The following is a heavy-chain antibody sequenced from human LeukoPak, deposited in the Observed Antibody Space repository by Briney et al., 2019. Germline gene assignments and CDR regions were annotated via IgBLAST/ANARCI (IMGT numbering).Heavy chain of an antibody. J-gene: IGHJ4*02. CDR1: GFTFSSYA. D-gene: IGHD4-23*01. CDR2: TTGSGGST. Sequence: GGSLRLSCAASGFTFSSYAMSWVRQAPGKGPEWVSGTTGSGGSTYYADSVKGRFTVSRDNSKNTLDLQMNSLRAEDTAVYFCVKDKTVVSSFVGDYWCQGTLVTVSS. V-gene: IGHV3-23*01. CDR3: VKDKTVVSSFVGDY.